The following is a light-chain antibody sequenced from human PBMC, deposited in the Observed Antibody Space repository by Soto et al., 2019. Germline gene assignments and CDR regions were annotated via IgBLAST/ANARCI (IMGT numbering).Light chain of an antibody. V-gene: IGLV2-14*02. Sequence: QSVLTQPASVSGSPGQSITISCTGTSSDVGSYNLVSWYQQHPGKAPKLMIYEGSKRPSGVSNRFSGSKSGNTASLTISGLQAEDEADYYCSSYTSSSTPVVFGGGTKLTVL. J-gene: IGLJ2*01. CDR1: SSDVGSYNL. CDR3: SSYTSSSTPVV. CDR2: EGS.